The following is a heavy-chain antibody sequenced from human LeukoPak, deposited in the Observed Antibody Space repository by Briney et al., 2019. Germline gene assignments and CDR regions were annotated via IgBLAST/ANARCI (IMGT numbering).Heavy chain of an antibody. V-gene: IGHV3-23*01. CDR1: AFTFNYSA. CDR2: ISAGGGKST. Sequence: GGSLTLSCAAYAFTFNYSAMRWLPQAPGRGRKCVSVISAGGGKSTYYADSVKGRFTISRDDSKSTLYLQMNSLKAEDAAVYYCSRTLWTYNYYFDSWGQGTLVTVSS. CDR3: SRTLWTYNYYFDS. D-gene: IGHD3-10*01. J-gene: IGHJ4*02.